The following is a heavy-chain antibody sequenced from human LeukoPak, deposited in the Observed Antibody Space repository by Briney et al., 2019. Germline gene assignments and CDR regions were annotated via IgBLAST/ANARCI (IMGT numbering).Heavy chain of an antibody. CDR1: GYTLTELS. Sequence: ASVKVSCKVSGYTLTELSMHWVRQAPGKGLEWMGGFDPEDGERIYAQKFQGRVTMTEDPSTDTAYMELSSLSPEDTAVYYCATAPYSSDSSGWDWWGQGPLLTVSS. J-gene: IGHJ4*02. V-gene: IGHV1-24*01. CDR3: ATAPYSSDSSGWDW. CDR2: FDPEDGER. D-gene: IGHD3-22*01.